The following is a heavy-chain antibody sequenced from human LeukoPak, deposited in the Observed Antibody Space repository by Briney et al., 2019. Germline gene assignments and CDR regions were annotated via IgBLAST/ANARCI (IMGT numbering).Heavy chain of an antibody. CDR1: GYTFTSYD. CDR2: MNPNSGDT. Sequence: ASVKVSCKASGYTFTSYDINWVRQATGQGLEWMGWMNPNSGDTGYEQKFQGRVTITRDTSISTAYMELSSLRSDDTAAYYCARDQGSSGDYYYGMDVWGQGTTVFVSS. D-gene: IGHD6-13*01. V-gene: IGHV1-8*03. CDR3: ARDQGSSGDYYYGMDV. J-gene: IGHJ6*02.